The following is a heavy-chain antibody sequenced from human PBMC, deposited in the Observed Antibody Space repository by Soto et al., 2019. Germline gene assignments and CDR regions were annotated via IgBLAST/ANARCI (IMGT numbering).Heavy chain of an antibody. D-gene: IGHD3-9*01. V-gene: IGHV1-69*04. Sequence: GASVKVSCKASGGTFSSYTISWVRQAPGQGLEWMGRIIPILGIANYAQKFQGRVTITADKSTSTAYMELSSLRSEDTAVYYCARESGLTGYYDYFDYWGQGTLVTVSS. CDR3: ARESGLTGYYDYFDY. J-gene: IGHJ4*02. CDR1: GGTFSSYT. CDR2: IIPILGIA.